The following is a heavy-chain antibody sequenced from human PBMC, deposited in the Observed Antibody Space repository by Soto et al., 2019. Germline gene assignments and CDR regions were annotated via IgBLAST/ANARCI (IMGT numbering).Heavy chain of an antibody. CDR2: IHHGGST. J-gene: IGHJ4*02. V-gene: IGHV4-4*02. D-gene: IGHD3-10*01. CDR1: GGSITSTKC. Sequence: SETLSLTCAVSGGSITSTKCWSWVRQSPGKGLEWIGEIHHGGSTNYNPSLQTRVTISVDNSKNQFSLKLSSVTAADTAVYFCERYDYRSGNDYNIDSWGQGTLVTVSS. CDR3: ERYDYRSGNDYNIDS.